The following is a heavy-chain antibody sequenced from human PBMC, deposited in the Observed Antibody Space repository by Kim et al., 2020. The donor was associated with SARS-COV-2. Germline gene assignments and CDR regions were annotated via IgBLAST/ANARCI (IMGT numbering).Heavy chain of an antibody. Sequence: ASVKVSCKASGYTFTGYYMHWVRQAPGQGLEWMGRINPNSGGTNYAQKFQGRVTMTRDTSISTAYMELSRLRSDDTAVYYCARMVDGDYTYYFDYWGQGTLVTVSS. J-gene: IGHJ4*02. CDR1: GYTFTGYY. V-gene: IGHV1-2*06. D-gene: IGHD4-17*01. CDR3: ARMVDGDYTYYFDY. CDR2: INPNSGGT.